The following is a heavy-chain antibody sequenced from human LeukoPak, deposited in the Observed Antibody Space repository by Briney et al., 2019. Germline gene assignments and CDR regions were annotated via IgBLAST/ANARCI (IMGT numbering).Heavy chain of an antibody. Sequence: GGSLRLSCAASGFTFSSYSMNWVRQAPGKGLEWVSYISSSSSTIYYADSVKGRFTISRDNAKNSLYLQMNSLRAEDTAVYYRARDCSSTSCYPFDYWGQGTLVTVSS. V-gene: IGHV3-48*01. CDR3: ARDCSSTSCYPFDY. CDR2: ISSSSSTI. CDR1: GFTFSSYS. D-gene: IGHD2-2*01. J-gene: IGHJ4*02.